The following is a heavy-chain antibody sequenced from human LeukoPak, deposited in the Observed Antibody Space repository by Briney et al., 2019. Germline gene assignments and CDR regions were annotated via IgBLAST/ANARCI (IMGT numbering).Heavy chain of an antibody. CDR3: ARFSSGGLRYFDY. Sequence: ASVKVSCKASGYTFTGYYMHWVRQAPGQGLEWMGWINPNSGGTNYAQKFQGWVTMTRDTSISTAYMELRSLRSDDTAVYYCARFSSGGLRYFDYWGQGTLVTVSS. CDR1: GYTFTGYY. CDR2: INPNSGGT. D-gene: IGHD3-9*01. V-gene: IGHV1-2*04. J-gene: IGHJ4*02.